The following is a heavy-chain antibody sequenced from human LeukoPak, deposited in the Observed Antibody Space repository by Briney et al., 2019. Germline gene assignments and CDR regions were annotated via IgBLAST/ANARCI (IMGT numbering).Heavy chain of an antibody. D-gene: IGHD2-21*02. CDR3: ARMGLVVTANGAFDI. J-gene: IGHJ3*02. V-gene: IGHV5-10-1*01. Sequence: GAALKISYKGSGSSFTSYWISWVRPMPGKGLGWRGRIDPSDSYTNYSPSFQGHVTISADKSITTSYLQWSSLKASDTAMYYCARMGLVVTANGAFDIWGQGTMVTVSS. CDR1: GSSFTSYW. CDR2: IDPSDSYT.